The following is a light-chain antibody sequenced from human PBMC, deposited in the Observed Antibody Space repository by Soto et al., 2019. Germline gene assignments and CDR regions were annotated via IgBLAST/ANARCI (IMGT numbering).Light chain of an antibody. V-gene: IGLV6-57*02. J-gene: IGLJ2*01. CDR1: SGSIASNY. CDR3: QSYDSSSHVV. Sequence: NFMLTQPHSVSESPGKTVTISCTGSSGSIASNYVQWYQQRPGSAPTTVIYEDNQRPSGVPDRFSASIDSSSNSASLTISELENEDEADYYCQSYDSSSHVVFGGGTKLTV. CDR2: EDN.